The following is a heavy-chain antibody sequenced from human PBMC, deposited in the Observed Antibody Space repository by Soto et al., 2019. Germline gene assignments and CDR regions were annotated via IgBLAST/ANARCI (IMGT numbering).Heavy chain of an antibody. V-gene: IGHV1-46*01. CDR1: GYTFTSYY. J-gene: IGHJ6*02. Sequence: ASVKVSCKASGYTFTSYYMHWVRQAPGQGLEWMGIINPSGGSTSCAQKFQGRVTMTRDTSTSTVYMELSSLRSEDTAVYYCARDPPTYYDFWSGYSPWAPTFYGMDVWGQGTTVTVSS. CDR2: INPSGGST. CDR3: ARDPPTYYDFWSGYSPWAPTFYGMDV. D-gene: IGHD3-3*01.